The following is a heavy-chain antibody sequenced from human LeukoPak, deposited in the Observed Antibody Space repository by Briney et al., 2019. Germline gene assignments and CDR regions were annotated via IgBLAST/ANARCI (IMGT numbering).Heavy chain of an antibody. J-gene: IGHJ4*02. CDR3: ARGGDGYNQKSYYFDY. Sequence: GGSLRLSCAASGFTFRNYGMSWVRQAPGKGLEWVSVVSDSGSSAYYADSVKGRFTISRDNSKNTLYLQMNSLRAEDTAVYYCARGGDGYNQKSYYFDYWGQGTLVTVSS. V-gene: IGHV3-23*01. D-gene: IGHD5-24*01. CDR1: GFTFRNYG. CDR2: VSDSGSSA.